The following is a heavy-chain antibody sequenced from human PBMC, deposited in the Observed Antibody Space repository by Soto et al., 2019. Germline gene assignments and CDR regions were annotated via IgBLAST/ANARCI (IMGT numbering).Heavy chain of an antibody. CDR3: AKGLDNPGLCVAARFDS. CDR1: GFNFSNYA. CDR2: ISGNSGTT. Sequence: EVQLLESGGDFKQPGGSLRLSCAGSGFNFSNYALNWVRQAPGKRLEWVSVISGNSGTTYYAASVKGRFTISRDNSKNTLYLQMDSLRADDTAVYYCAKGLDNPGLCVAARFDSWGPGTLVTVSS. J-gene: IGHJ4*02. D-gene: IGHD1-1*01. V-gene: IGHV3-23*01.